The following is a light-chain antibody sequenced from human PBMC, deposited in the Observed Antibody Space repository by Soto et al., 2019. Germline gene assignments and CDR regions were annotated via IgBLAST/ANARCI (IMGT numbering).Light chain of an antibody. Sequence: YELTQPPSVSVAPGKTARITCGGNNIGSKSVHWYQQKPGQAPVLVIYYDSDRPSGIPERFSGSNSGNTATLTISRVEAGDEADYYCQVWDSSSDHYVFGTGTKVTVL. CDR3: QVWDSSSDHYV. J-gene: IGLJ1*01. CDR1: NIGSKS. V-gene: IGLV3-21*04. CDR2: YDS.